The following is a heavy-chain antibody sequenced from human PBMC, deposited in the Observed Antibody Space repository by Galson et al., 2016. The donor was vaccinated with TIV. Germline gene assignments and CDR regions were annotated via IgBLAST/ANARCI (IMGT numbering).Heavy chain of an antibody. CDR1: GFSVNDNY. D-gene: IGHD2-21*01. CDR3: ARDRRHCGNECYLYYYYGMDV. Sequence: SLRLSCAASGFSVNDNYMSWARQAPGRGLEWVSIISSGGSTNYVDSVKGRFTISRDFSKNTLFLQMHSLRAEDSAVYYCARDRRHCGNECYLYYYYGMDVWGPGTTVTVSS. CDR2: ISSGGST. V-gene: IGHV3-66*02. J-gene: IGHJ6*02.